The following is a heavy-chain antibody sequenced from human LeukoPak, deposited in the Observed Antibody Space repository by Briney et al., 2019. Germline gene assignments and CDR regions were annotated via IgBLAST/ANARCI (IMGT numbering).Heavy chain of an antibody. V-gene: IGHV3-15*01. CDR1: GFTFSNAW. CDR3: TTRWAVGAWSGRDYFDY. J-gene: IGHJ4*02. Sequence: GGSLRLSCAASGFTFSNAWMSWVRQAPGKGLEWVGRIKSKTDGGTTDYAAPVKGGFTISRDDSKNTLYLQMNSLKTEDTAVYYCTTRWAVGAWSGRDYFDYWGQGTLVTVSS. CDR2: IKSKTDGGTT. D-gene: IGHD1-26*01.